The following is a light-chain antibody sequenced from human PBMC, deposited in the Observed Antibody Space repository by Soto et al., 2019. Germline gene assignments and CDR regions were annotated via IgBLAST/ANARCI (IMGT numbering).Light chain of an antibody. Sequence: DIQMTQSPSSVSASVGDRVTITCRASRTISDWLAWYQQRPGKAPKLLIYRASRLESGVPSRFSGSGSGTEFTLTIGGLQPDDFASYYCQQYNTFSFTFGQGTKVDIK. V-gene: IGKV1-5*03. J-gene: IGKJ2*01. CDR2: RAS. CDR3: QQYNTFSFT. CDR1: RTISDW.